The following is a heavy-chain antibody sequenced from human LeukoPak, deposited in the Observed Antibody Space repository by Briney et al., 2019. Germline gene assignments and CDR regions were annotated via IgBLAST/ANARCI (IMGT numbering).Heavy chain of an antibody. CDR1: GGSISSSSYY. CDR3: ARVETGPYYDSSGYYGYYFDY. J-gene: IGHJ4*02. CDR2: IYYSGST. V-gene: IGHV4-39*07. Sequence: SETLSLTCTVSGGSISSSSYYWGWIRQPPGKGLEWIGSIYYSGSTYYNPSLKSRVTISVDTSKNQFSLKLSSVTAADTAVYYCARVETGPYYDSSGYYGYYFDYWGQGTLVTVSS. D-gene: IGHD3-22*01.